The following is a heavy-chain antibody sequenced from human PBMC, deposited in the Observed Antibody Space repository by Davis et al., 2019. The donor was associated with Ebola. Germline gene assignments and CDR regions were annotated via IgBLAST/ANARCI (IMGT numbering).Heavy chain of an antibody. J-gene: IGHJ4*02. CDR2: IYYSGST. V-gene: IGHV4-59*08. CDR1: GGSISSYY. D-gene: IGHD3-10*01. Sequence: MPSETLSLTCTVSGGSISSYYWSWIRQPPGKGLEWIGYIYYSGSTNYNPSLKSRVTISVDTSKNQFSLKLSSVTAADTAVYYCARQAALWFGELFFDYWGQGTLVTVSS. CDR3: ARQAALWFGELFFDY.